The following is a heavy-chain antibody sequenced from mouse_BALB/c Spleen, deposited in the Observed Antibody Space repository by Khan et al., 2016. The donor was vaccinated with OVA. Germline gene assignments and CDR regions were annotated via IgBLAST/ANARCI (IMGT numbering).Heavy chain of an antibody. V-gene: IGHV9-3-1*01. J-gene: IGHJ4*01. CDR3: ARVGYDGTMDF. Sequence: QIQLVQSGPELMKPGETVQISCKASGFTFTNYGMNWVRQAPGKGLKWMGWINTYTGEPTFTDDFKGRFAFSLETSASTAYLQINSLKNEDTATYDCARVGYDGTMDFWGQGTSVTVSS. CDR1: GFTFTNYG. D-gene: IGHD2-14*01. CDR2: INTYTGEP.